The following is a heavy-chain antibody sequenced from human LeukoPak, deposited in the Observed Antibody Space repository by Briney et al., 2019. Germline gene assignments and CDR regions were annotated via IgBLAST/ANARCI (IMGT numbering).Heavy chain of an antibody. CDR3: ARGGRGSAAVVAPRSFDI. CDR1: GFTLRTYA. D-gene: IGHD3-22*01. CDR2: TYTGGNS. J-gene: IGHJ3*02. V-gene: IGHV3-53*01. Sequence: PGGSLRLSCVASGFTLRTYAMHWVRQAPGKGLEWVSVTYTGGNSYYAGSVQGRFIISRDISKNTLYLQMNNLRAEDSALYYCARGGRGSAAVVAPRSFDIWGQGTMVTVSS.